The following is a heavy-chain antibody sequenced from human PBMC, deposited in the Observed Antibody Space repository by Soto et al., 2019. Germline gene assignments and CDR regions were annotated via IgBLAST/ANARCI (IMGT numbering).Heavy chain of an antibody. CDR3: ASALLSHSYDSGGYDSYFHAMDV. CDR2: IIPISETT. V-gene: IGHV1-69*06. CDR1: GGTFSSLD. J-gene: IGHJ6*02. Sequence: SVKVSCKASGGTFSSLDINWVRQAPGQGLEWMGGIIPISETTNYAQIFQGRVSIVADKSTSTAYMELSRLRSEDTAVYYCASALLSHSYDSGGYDSYFHAMDVWGQGTPVTVSS. D-gene: IGHD3-22*01.